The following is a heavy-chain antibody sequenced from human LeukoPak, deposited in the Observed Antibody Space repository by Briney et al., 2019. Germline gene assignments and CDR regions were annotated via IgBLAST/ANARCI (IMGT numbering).Heavy chain of an antibody. J-gene: IGHJ5*02. V-gene: IGHV4-39*07. CDR2: IYYSGST. CDR3: ARGSGSSRLYNWFDP. CDR1: GGSISSSSYY. Sequence: SETLSLTCTVSGGSISSSSYYWGWIRQPPGKGLEWIGIIYYSGSTYYNPSLKSRVTISVDTSKNQFSLKLSSVTAADTAVYYCARGSGSSRLYNWFDPWGQGTLVTVSS. D-gene: IGHD1-26*01.